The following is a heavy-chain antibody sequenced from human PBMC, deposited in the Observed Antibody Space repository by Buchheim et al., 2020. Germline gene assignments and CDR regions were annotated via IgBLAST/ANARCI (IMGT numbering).Heavy chain of an antibody. Sequence: EVQLLESGGGMVQPGGSLRLPCTASGFTFSSYGMNWVRQAPGKGLEWVSSISFSGGDTFYTDSVKGRFTISRDNSKNTLYLQMNSLRAEDTAVYYCAKDLFGYTYGYFGYWGQGTL. CDR1: GFTFSSYG. D-gene: IGHD5-18*01. V-gene: IGHV3-23*01. J-gene: IGHJ4*02. CDR2: ISFSGGDT. CDR3: AKDLFGYTYGYFGY.